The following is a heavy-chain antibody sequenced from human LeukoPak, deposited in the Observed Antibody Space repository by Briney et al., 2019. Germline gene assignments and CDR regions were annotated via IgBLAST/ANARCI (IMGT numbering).Heavy chain of an antibody. CDR1: GFTVDSNY. CDR2: INSDATST. J-gene: IGHJ4*02. Sequence: GGSLRLSCAASGFTVDSNYLSWVRQAPGKGLVWVSRINSDATSTSYADSVRGRFTISRDDARNTMYLQMNSLRAEDTAMYYCVRGSPGYSSSWHAYWGQGTLVTVSS. V-gene: IGHV3-74*01. D-gene: IGHD6-13*01. CDR3: VRGSPGYSSSWHAY.